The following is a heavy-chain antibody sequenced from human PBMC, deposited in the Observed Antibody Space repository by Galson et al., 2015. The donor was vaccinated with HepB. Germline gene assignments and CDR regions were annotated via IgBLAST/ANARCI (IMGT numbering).Heavy chain of an antibody. D-gene: IGHD2-21*02. CDR3: AKDGEVVVVTAILYYFDY. CDR2: ISGSGGST. J-gene: IGHJ4*02. CDR1: GFTFSSYA. Sequence: SLRLSCAASGFTFSSYAMSWVRQAPGKGLEWVSAISGSGGSTYYADSVKGRFTISRDNSKNTLYLQMNSLRAEDTAVYYCAKDGEVVVVTAILYYFDYWGQGTLVTVSS. V-gene: IGHV3-23*01.